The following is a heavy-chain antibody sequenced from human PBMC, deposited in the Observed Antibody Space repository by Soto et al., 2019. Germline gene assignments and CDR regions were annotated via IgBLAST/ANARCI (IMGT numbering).Heavy chain of an antibody. J-gene: IGHJ3*02. V-gene: IGHV3-33*01. D-gene: IGHD6-6*01. CDR1: GFTFSSYG. CDR3: ARGIEYSSSGDAFDI. CDR2: IWYDGSNK. Sequence: GGSLRLSCAASGFTFSSYGMHWVRQAPGKGLEWVAVIWYDGSNKYDADSVKGRFTISRDNSKNTLYLQMNSLRAEETAVDSCARGIEYSSSGDAFDIWGQGTMVTV.